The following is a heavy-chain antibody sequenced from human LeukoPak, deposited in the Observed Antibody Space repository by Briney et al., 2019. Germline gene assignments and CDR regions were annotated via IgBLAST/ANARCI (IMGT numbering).Heavy chain of an antibody. D-gene: IGHD5-24*01. J-gene: IGHJ4*02. V-gene: IGHV1-2*06. CDR3: AKDRDGADRIVL. CDR2: LNPNTGHA. Sequence: ASVKVSCKVVAYDFTGYHIHWVRQAPGQGPEWMGRLNPNTGHAVYAFKFQGRVTITRDTSSNTAYMEVTRLTSDDTALYYCAKDRDGADRIVLWGQGTLVTVSS. CDR1: AYDFTGYH.